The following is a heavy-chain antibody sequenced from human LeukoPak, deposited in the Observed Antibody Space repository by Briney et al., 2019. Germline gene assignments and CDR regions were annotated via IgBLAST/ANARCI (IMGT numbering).Heavy chain of an antibody. CDR3: AREGNGLLSKDFDY. J-gene: IGHJ4*02. D-gene: IGHD2/OR15-2a*01. V-gene: IGHV1-2*02. Sequence: ASMKVSCKSSGFTFTDYYIHWVRQAPGQGLEWMGYIGPHSSATSSPQEFQGRVFMTRDTSMSTAYMELTRLTSDDTAVYYCAREGNGLLSKDFDYWGQGTLVTVSS. CDR1: GFTFTDYY. CDR2: IGPHSSAT.